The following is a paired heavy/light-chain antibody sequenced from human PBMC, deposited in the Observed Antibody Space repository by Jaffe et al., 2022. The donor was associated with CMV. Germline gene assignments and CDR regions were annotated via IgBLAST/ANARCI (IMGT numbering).Heavy chain of an antibody. Sequence: EVQLLESGGGLVQPGGSLRLSCAASGFTFSSYAMSWVRQAPGKGLEWVSAISGSGGSTYYADSVKGRFTISRDNSKNTLYLQMNSLRAEDTAVYYCAKAGGDDDFWSGEYGMDVWGQGTTVTVSS. CDR3: AKAGGDDDFWSGEYGMDV. CDR2: ISGSGGST. CDR1: GFTFSSYA. D-gene: IGHD3-3*01. J-gene: IGHJ6*02. V-gene: IGHV3-23*01.
Light chain of an antibody. CDR1: SSNIGSNY. CDR2: RNN. Sequence: QSVLTQPPSASGTPGQRVTISCSGSSSNIGSNYVYWYQQLPGTAPKLLIYRNNQRPSGVPDRFSGSKSGTSASLAISGLRSEDEADYYCAAWDDSLSGRVVFGGGTKLTVL. V-gene: IGLV1-47*01. J-gene: IGLJ2*01. CDR3: AAWDDSLSGRVV.